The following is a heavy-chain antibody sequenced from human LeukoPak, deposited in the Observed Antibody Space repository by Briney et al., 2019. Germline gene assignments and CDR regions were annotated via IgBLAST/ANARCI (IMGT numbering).Heavy chain of an antibody. Sequence: GGSLRLSCAASGFTFSSYWMHWVRQAPGKGLVWVSRITSDGRTTIYADSVKGRFSISRDNSKNTLFLQMNSLRADDTAVYYCARAMSIAARLQTIFDYWGQGTLVTVSS. CDR1: GFTFSSYW. CDR3: ARAMSIAARLQTIFDY. CDR2: ITSDGRTT. V-gene: IGHV3-74*01. J-gene: IGHJ4*02. D-gene: IGHD6-6*01.